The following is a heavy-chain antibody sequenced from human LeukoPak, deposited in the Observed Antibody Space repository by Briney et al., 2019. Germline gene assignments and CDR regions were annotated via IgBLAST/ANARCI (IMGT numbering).Heavy chain of an antibody. CDR3: ARERIPSGREDEVHV. Sequence: GGSLRLSCVASGSVSSYNMNWVRQAPGRGLEWVSLITSSGTAIYYADSVRGRFTISRDNAKNSLYLEMNSLRAEDTAVYYCARERIPSGREDEVHVWGQGTTVTVPS. J-gene: IGHJ6*02. CDR1: GSVSSYN. CDR2: ITSSGTAI. V-gene: IGHV3-21*01. D-gene: IGHD2-15*01.